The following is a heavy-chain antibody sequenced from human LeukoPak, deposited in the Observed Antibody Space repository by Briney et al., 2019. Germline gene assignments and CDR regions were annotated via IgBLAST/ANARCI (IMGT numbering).Heavy chain of an antibody. CDR1: GGTFSSYA. CDR3: ASWEGVSTFDAFDI. CDR2: IIPIFGTA. Sequence: GASVKVSCKASGGTFSSYAISWVRQAPGQGLEWMGGIIPIFGTANYAQKFQGRVTITADKSTSTAYMELSSLRSEDTAVYYCASWEGVSTFDAFDIWGQGTMVTVSS. J-gene: IGHJ3*02. V-gene: IGHV1-69*06. D-gene: IGHD1-26*01.